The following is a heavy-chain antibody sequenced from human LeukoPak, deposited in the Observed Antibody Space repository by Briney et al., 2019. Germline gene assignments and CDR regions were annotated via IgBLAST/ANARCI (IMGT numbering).Heavy chain of an antibody. D-gene: IGHD6-19*01. J-gene: IGHJ4*02. Sequence: GGSLRLSCAASGFTFSNFAMNWVRQAPGKGLEWVSTTSGSGGSTYYADSVKGRFTISRDNSKNTLYLQMNSLRAEDTAVYYCAKMVHTEQWLVPFDYWGQGTLVTVSS. CDR3: AKMVHTEQWLVPFDY. V-gene: IGHV3-23*01. CDR1: GFTFSNFA. CDR2: TSGSGGST.